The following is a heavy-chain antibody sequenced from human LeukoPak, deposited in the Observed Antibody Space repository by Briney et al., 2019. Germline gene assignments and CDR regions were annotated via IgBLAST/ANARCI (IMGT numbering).Heavy chain of an antibody. CDR1: GYTFTSYY. V-gene: IGHV1-46*01. D-gene: IGHD1-26*01. Sequence: GASVKVSCKASGYTFTSYYMHWVRQAPGHGLEWMGIINPSGGSTSYTQKFQGRLTMTRDTSTTTVYMELSSLRSEDTAVYYCARVFVGADPFDAFDIWGQGTMVTVSS. J-gene: IGHJ3*02. CDR3: ARVFVGADPFDAFDI. CDR2: INPSGGST.